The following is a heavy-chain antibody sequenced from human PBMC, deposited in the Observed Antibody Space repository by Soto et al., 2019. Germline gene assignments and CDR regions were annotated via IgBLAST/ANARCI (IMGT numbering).Heavy chain of an antibody. V-gene: IGHV3-23*01. D-gene: IGHD1-26*01. CDR3: AKALVGEVGATDY. Sequence: PGGSLRLSCTAYGFTFSNYAMSWVRQAPGKGLEWVSAITRTDSTYYADSVKGRFTISRDNSRNTLYLQMNSLGAEDAALYYCAKALVGEVGATDYWGQGTLVTVSS. CDR2: ITRTDST. J-gene: IGHJ4*02. CDR1: GFTFSNYA.